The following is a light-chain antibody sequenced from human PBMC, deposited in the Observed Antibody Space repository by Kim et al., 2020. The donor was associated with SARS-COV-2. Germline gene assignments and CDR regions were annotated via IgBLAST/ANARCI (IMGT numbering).Light chain of an antibody. CDR1: SRDIGAYNY. CDR3: CSYAGSKNFEV. V-gene: IGLV2-8*01. CDR2: EVS. J-gene: IGLJ3*02. Sequence: SVTISCTGTSRDIGAYNYFSWYQQHPGEAPKLIIFEVSKRPSGVPDRFSGSKSGNTASLTVSGLQAEDEADYYCCSYAGSKNFEVFGGGTQLTVL.